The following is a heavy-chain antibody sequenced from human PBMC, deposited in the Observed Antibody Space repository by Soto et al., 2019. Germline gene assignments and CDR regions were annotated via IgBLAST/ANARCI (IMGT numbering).Heavy chain of an antibody. J-gene: IGHJ4*02. D-gene: IGHD3-3*01. CDR2: ISWNVAK. CDR3: SHRVLRKVFGLVMTSANYFDF. Sequence: QITLNESGHTQVKPRQTLTLTCTFTRFSLTTRGVGVGWFRQSPGKAPEWLGLISWNVAKRYRPSLKSRLTMTKDTAEHRVVLTIDDLDPADTATYYCSHRVLRKVFGLVMTSANYFDFLGQGTPVAVSS. CDR1: RFSLTTRGVG. V-gene: IGHV2-5*01.